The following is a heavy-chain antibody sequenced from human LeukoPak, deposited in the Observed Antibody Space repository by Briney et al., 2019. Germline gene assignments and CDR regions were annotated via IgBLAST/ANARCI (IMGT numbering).Heavy chain of an antibody. CDR2: ISGSGGST. CDR3: AKDSLYNWNDGDYYYYMDV. D-gene: IGHD1-1*01. V-gene: IGHV3-23*01. J-gene: IGHJ6*03. Sequence: GGSLRLSCAASGFTFSSYAMSWVRQAPGKGLEWVSAISGSGGSTYYADSVKGRFTISRDNSKNTLYLQMNSLRAEDTAVYYCAKDSLYNWNDGDYYYYMDVWGKGTTATVSS. CDR1: GFTFSSYA.